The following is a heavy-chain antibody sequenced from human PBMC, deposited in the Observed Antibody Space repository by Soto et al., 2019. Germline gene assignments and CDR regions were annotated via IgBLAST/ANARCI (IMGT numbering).Heavy chain of an antibody. CDR3: ARHDLSPSYYYGMDG. Sequence: PGESLKISCKGSGYSFTSYWIGWVRQMPGKGLEWMGIIYPGDSDTRYSPSFQGQVTISADKSISTAYLQWSSLKASDTAMYYCARHDLSPSYYYGMDGWGQGTTVTVSS. D-gene: IGHD2-21*02. CDR2: IYPGDSDT. J-gene: IGHJ6*02. CDR1: GYSFTSYW. V-gene: IGHV5-51*01.